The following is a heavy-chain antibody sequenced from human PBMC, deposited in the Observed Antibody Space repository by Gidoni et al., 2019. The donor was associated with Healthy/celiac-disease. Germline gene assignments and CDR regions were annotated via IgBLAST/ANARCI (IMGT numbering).Heavy chain of an antibody. CDR2: INPSGGST. V-gene: IGHV1-46*01. J-gene: IGHJ4*02. Sequence: QVQLVQSGAEVKKPGASVQDSCKASGYTFTSYYMHWVRQAPGQGLEWMGIINPSGGSTSYAQKFQGRVTMTRDTSTSTVYMELSSLRSEDTAVYYCARSEMATIDYWGQGTLVTVSS. CDR3: ARSEMATIDY. CDR1: GYTFTSYY. D-gene: IGHD5-12*01.